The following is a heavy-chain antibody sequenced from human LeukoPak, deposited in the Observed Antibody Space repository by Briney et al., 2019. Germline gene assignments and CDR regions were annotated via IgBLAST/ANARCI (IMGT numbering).Heavy chain of an antibody. V-gene: IGHV3-9*01. D-gene: IGHD3-10*01. CDR3: ARGVISNHAHYFDY. CDR2: ISWNSGSI. CDR1: GFTFDDYA. Sequence: GGSLRLSCAASGFTFDDYAMHWVRQASGKGLGWVSGISWNSGSIGYADSVKGRFTISRDNAKNSLYLQMNSLRAEDTALYYCARGVISNHAHYFDYWGQGTLVTVSS. J-gene: IGHJ4*02.